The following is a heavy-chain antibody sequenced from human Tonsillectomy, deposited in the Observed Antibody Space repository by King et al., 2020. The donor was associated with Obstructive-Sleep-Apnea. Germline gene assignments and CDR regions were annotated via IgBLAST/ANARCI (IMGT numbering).Heavy chain of an antibody. CDR2: INRSGST. D-gene: IGHD2-21*02. CDR1: GGSFRGYY. Sequence: VQLQQWGAGLLKPSETLSLTCAVYGGSFRGYYWSWIRQPPGQGLEWIGEINRSGSTNYNPSLKSRVTISVDTSKNQFSLKLSSVTAADTAVYYCARVTRKFDYWGQGTLVTVSS. V-gene: IGHV4-34*01. J-gene: IGHJ4*02. CDR3: ARVTRKFDY.